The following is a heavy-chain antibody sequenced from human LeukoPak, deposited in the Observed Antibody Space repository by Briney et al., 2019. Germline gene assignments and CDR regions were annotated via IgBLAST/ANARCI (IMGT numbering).Heavy chain of an antibody. CDR1: GYTFTSYY. CDR2: INPSGGST. Sequence: ASVTVSFKASGYTFTSYYMHWVRQAPGQGLEWMGIINPSGGSTSYAQKFQGRVTMTRDTSTSTVYMELSSLRSEDTAVYYCARGPRCSSTSCYRAHSWFDPWGQGTLVTVSS. CDR3: ARGPRCSSTSCYRAHSWFDP. D-gene: IGHD2-2*01. J-gene: IGHJ5*02. V-gene: IGHV1-46*01.